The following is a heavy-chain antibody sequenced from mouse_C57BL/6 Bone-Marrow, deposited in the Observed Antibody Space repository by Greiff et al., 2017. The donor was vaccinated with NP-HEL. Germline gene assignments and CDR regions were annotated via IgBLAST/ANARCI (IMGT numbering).Heavy chain of an antibody. Sequence: QVQLKQPGAELVMPGASVKLSCKASGYTFTSYWMHWVKQRPGQGLEWIGEIDPSDSYTNYNQKFKGKSTLTVDKSSSTAYMQLSSLTSEDSAVYYCARDANLHLYFDVWGTGTTVTVSS. V-gene: IGHV1-69*01. J-gene: IGHJ1*03. D-gene: IGHD4-1*01. CDR1: GYTFTSYW. CDR3: ARDANLHLYFDV. CDR2: IDPSDSYT.